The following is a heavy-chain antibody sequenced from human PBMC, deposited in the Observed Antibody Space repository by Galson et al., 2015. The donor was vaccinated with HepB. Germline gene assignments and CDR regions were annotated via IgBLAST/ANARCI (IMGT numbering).Heavy chain of an antibody. D-gene: IGHD1-26*01. CDR2: ISGSGGRT. J-gene: IGHJ4*02. CDR1: GFTFSSYA. V-gene: IGHV3-23*01. CDR3: VKEGGGSYARD. Sequence: SPRLSCAVSGFTFSSYAMSWVRQAPGKGLQWVSAISGSGGRTYYADSVKGRFTISRDNSDSTLYLQMNSLRVEDTAVYYCVKEGGGSYARDWGQGTLVTVSS.